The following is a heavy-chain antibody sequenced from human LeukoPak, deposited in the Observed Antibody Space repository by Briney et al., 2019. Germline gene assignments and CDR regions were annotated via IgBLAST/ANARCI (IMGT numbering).Heavy chain of an antibody. J-gene: IGHJ6*02. D-gene: IGHD3-3*01. V-gene: IGHV3-21*01. CDR3: ARDRPNDFWSGYATLYGMDV. CDR1: GFTFSSYS. Sequence: GGSLRLSCAASGFTFSSYSMTWVRQAPGKGLEWVSSISSSSSYIYYADSVKGRFTISRDNAKNSLYLQMNSLRAEDTAVYYCARDRPNDFWSGYATLYGMDVWGQGTTVTVSS. CDR2: ISSSSSYI.